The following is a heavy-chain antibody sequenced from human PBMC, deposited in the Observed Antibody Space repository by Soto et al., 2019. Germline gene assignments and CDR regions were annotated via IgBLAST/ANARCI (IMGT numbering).Heavy chain of an antibody. CDR2: IGANAGVT. Sequence: GGSLRLSCSASGFSFSNYAFYWVRQAPGNGLHFVSAIGANAGVTYYADSVKDRFTISRDNSKNTLYLQVIGLRAEDSAVYYCARENYYYGMDVWGQGTTVTVSS. V-gene: IGHV3-64D*06. CDR1: GFSFSNYA. D-gene: IGHD1-26*01. J-gene: IGHJ6*02. CDR3: ARENYYYGMDV.